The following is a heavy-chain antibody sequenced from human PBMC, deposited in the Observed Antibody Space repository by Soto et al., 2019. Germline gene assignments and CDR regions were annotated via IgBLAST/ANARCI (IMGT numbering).Heavy chain of an antibody. Sequence: SETLSLTCTVSGGSISSGGYYWSWIRQHPGKGLEWIGYIYYSGSTYYNPSLKSRVTISVDTSKNQFSLKLSSVIAADTAVYYCARAPSVFYYDSSGPTGYFDYWGQGTLVTVSS. D-gene: IGHD3-22*01. CDR1: GGSISSGGYY. CDR2: IYYSGST. J-gene: IGHJ4*02. CDR3: ARAPSVFYYDSSGPTGYFDY. V-gene: IGHV4-31*03.